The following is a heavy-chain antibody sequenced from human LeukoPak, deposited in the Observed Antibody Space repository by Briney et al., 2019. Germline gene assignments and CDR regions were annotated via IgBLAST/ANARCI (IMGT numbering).Heavy chain of an antibody. V-gene: IGHV5-51*01. J-gene: IGHJ5*02. CDR3: ARQKYSSSWYVWFDP. D-gene: IGHD6-13*01. Sequence: GESLKISCKGSGYSFTNYWIGWVRQMPGKGLEWMGIIYPGDSDTRYRPAFQGQVTISADKSISTAYLQWSSLKASDTAMYYCARQKYSSSWYVWFDPWGQGTLVTVSS. CDR1: GYSFTNYW. CDR2: IYPGDSDT.